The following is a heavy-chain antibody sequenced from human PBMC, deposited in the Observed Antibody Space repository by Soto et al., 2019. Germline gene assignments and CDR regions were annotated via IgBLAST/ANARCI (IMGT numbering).Heavy chain of an antibody. J-gene: IGHJ4*02. CDR3: ARDRLELRGRHLDY. Sequence: GASVKVSCKASGYTFTGYYMHWVRQAPGQGLEWMGWINPNSGGTNYAQKFQGWVTMTRDTSISTAYMELSRLRSDDTAVYYCARDRLELRGRHLDYWGQGTLVTVSS. CDR1: GYTFTGYY. V-gene: IGHV1-2*04. D-gene: IGHD1-7*01. CDR2: INPNSGGT.